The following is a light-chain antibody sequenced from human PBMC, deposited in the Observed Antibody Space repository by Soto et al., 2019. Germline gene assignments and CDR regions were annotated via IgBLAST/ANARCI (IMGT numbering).Light chain of an antibody. J-gene: IGKJ1*01. CDR1: QSNSSY. CDR2: AAS. V-gene: IGKV1-39*01. CDR3: QQSYSTFWT. Sequence: DIQMTQSPSSLSASVGDRVTITCRASQSNSSYLNWYQQKPGKAPKLLIYAASSLQSGVPSRLSGSGSGTDFTLTISSLQPEDFATYYCQQSYSTFWTFGQGTKVEIK.